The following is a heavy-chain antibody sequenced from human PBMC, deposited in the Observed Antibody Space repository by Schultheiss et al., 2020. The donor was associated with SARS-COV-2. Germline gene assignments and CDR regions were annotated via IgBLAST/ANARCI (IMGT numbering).Heavy chain of an antibody. CDR1: GFTFSSYA. Sequence: GESLKISCAASGFTFSSYAMNWVRQAPGKGLEWVSAISGSGGSTYYADSVKGRFTISRDNSKNTLYLQMNSLRAEDTAVYYCAKDYARIAVAPLDYWGQGTLVTVSS. V-gene: IGHV3-23*01. CDR2: ISGSGGST. D-gene: IGHD6-19*01. CDR3: AKDYARIAVAPLDY. J-gene: IGHJ4*02.